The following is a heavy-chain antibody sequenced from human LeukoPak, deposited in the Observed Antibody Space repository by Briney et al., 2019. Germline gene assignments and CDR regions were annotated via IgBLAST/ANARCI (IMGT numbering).Heavy chain of an antibody. Sequence: ASVTVSCKASGYTFTTYPMHWVRQAPGQRLEWMGWINAGNGNTKYSQKFQGRVTITRDTSASTAYMELSSPRSEDTAVYYCAGEALRGLAPDYWGQGTLVTVSS. J-gene: IGHJ4*02. CDR3: AGEALRGLAPDY. CDR1: GYTFTTYP. V-gene: IGHV1-3*01. CDR2: INAGNGNT. D-gene: IGHD3-16*01.